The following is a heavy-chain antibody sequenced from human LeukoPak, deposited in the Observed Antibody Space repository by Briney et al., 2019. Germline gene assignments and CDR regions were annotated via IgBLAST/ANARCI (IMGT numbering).Heavy chain of an antibody. CDR1: GYTFTSYD. Sequence: GASVKVSCKASGYTFTSYDINWVRQATGQGLEWMGWMNPNSGNTGYAQKFQGRVTMTRNTSISTAYMELSSLRSEDTAVYYCARGPLYWNDAGDWFDPWGQGTLVTVSS. V-gene: IGHV1-8*01. D-gene: IGHD1-1*01. CDR3: ARGPLYWNDAGDWFDP. J-gene: IGHJ5*02. CDR2: MNPNSGNT.